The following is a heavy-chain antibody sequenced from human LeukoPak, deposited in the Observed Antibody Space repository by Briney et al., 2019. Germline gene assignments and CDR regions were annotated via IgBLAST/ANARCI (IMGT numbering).Heavy chain of an antibody. J-gene: IGHJ3*02. CDR2: ISGSGGST. CDR3: AKQIVVVVPAAMYATTFDI. CDR1: GFTFSSYA. Sequence: GGSLRLSCAASGFTFSSYAMSWVRQAPGKGLEWVSAISGSGGSTYYADSVKGQFTISRDNSKNTLYLQMNSLRAEDTAVYYCAKQIVVVVPAAMYATTFDIWGQGTMVTVSS. V-gene: IGHV3-23*01. D-gene: IGHD2-2*01.